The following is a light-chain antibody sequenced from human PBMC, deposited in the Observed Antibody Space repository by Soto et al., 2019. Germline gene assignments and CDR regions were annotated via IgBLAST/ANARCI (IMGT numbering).Light chain of an antibody. V-gene: IGLV2-14*01. CDR3: SSYTSSTTLPYV. CDR2: EVS. CDR1: SSDVGGYYF. J-gene: IGLJ1*01. Sequence: QSALTQPASVSGSPGQSITISCTGTSSDVGGYYFVSWSQQHPGKAPKLMIYEVSNRPSGVSYRFSGSKSGNTASLTISGLQAEDEADYYCSSYTSSTTLPYVFGTGTKLTVL.